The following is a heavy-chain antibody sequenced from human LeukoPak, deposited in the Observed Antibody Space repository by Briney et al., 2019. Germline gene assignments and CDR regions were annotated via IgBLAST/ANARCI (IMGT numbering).Heavy chain of an antibody. CDR3: AKGGSYTIDY. D-gene: IGHD1-26*01. CDR1: GFTFSSYW. Sequence: GGSLRLSCVASGFTFSSYWMHWVRQAPGKGLVWVSRINSDGSSTSYADSVKCRFTISRDNAKNTLHLQMKSLTVEDTAVYYCAKGGSYTIDYWGQGILVSVSS. CDR2: INSDGSST. J-gene: IGHJ4*02. V-gene: IGHV3-74*01.